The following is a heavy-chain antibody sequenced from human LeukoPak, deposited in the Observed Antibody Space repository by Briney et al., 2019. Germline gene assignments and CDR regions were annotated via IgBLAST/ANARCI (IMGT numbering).Heavy chain of an antibody. D-gene: IGHD3-3*01. J-gene: IGHJ3*02. CDR2: ISSSSTTI. Sequence: GGSLRLSCAASGFTFSSYAMSWVRQAPGKGLEWVSYISSSSTTIYYADSVKGRFTISRDNSKNTLYLQMNSLRAEDTAIYYCAKHPDDFWSGYYSTSDAFDIWGQGTMVTVSS. CDR1: GFTFSSYA. CDR3: AKHPDDFWSGYYSTSDAFDI. V-gene: IGHV3-23*01.